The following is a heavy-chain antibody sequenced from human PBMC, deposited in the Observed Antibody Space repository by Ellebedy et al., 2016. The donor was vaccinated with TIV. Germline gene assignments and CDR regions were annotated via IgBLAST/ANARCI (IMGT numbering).Heavy chain of an antibody. CDR3: ARRGSYGDYAVQINSWFDT. Sequence: GESLKISCLASGFSFRSYWMSWVRQAPGKGLEWVANIYQDGGVQYYVDSVKGRFTISRDNADNSLFLHMNSLRAADTAVYYCARRGSYGDYAVQINSWFDTWGRGILVAVSS. J-gene: IGHJ5*02. CDR1: GFSFRSYW. V-gene: IGHV3-7*01. CDR2: IYQDGGVQ. D-gene: IGHD4-17*01.